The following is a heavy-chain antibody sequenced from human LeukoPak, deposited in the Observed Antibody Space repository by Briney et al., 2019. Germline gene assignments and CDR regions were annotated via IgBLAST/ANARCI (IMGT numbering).Heavy chain of an antibody. Sequence: GGSLRLSCAASGFTFSSYAMSWVRQAPGKGLEWVSAISCSGGSTYYADSVKGRFTISRDNSKNTLYLQMNSLRAEDTAVYYCAKEVLYCSSTSCYGEFDYWGQGTLVTVSS. J-gene: IGHJ4*02. D-gene: IGHD2-2*01. CDR3: AKEVLYCSSTSCYGEFDY. CDR2: ISCSGGST. V-gene: IGHV3-23*01. CDR1: GFTFSSYA.